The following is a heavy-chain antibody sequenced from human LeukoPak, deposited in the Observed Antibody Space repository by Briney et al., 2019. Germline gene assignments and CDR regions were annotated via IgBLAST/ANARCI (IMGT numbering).Heavy chain of an antibody. Sequence: ASVKVSCKVSGYTLTKLSMHWVRQAPGKGLEWMGGFDPEDGETIYAQKFQGRVTMTEDTSTDTAYMELSSLRSEDTAVYYCATALPEYYDFWSLPGPFDYWGQGTLVTVSS. J-gene: IGHJ4*02. V-gene: IGHV1-24*01. D-gene: IGHD3-3*01. CDR2: FDPEDGET. CDR1: GYTLTKLS. CDR3: ATALPEYYDFWSLPGPFDY.